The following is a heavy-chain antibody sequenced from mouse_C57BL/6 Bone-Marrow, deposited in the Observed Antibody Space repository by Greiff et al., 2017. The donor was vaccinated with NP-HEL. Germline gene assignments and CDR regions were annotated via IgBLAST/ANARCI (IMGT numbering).Heavy chain of an antibody. CDR2: IRNKANGYTT. V-gene: IGHV7-3*01. D-gene: IGHD1-1*01. Sequence: EVKLVESGGGLVQPGGSLSLSCAASGFTFTDYYMSWVRQPPGKALEWLGFIRNKANGYTTEYSASVKDRFTISRDNSQNILYLQMNALRAEAPATYYCSLSHNYYCSPYYFDSCCQGTTLTVSS. CDR1: GFTFTDYY. J-gene: IGHJ2*01. CDR3: SLSHNYYCSPYYFDS.